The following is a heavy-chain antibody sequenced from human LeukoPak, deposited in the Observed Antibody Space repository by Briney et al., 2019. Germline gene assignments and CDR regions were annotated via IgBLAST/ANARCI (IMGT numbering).Heavy chain of an antibody. D-gene: IGHD3-22*01. J-gene: IGHJ4*02. CDR3: AHQGMYYYDSSGYYNADY. CDR1: GFTFSNTW. CDR2: IYSGGST. V-gene: IGHV3-66*01. Sequence: GGSLRLSCAASGFTFSNTWMSWVRQAPGKGLEWVSVIYSGGSTYYADSVKGRFTISRDNSKNTLYLQMNSLRAEDTAVYYCAHQGMYYYDSSGYYNADYWGQGTLVTVSS.